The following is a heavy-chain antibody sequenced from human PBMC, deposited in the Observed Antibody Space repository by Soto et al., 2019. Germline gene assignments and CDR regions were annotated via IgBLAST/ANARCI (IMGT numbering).Heavy chain of an antibody. CDR1: GYTFTGHY. J-gene: IGHJ4*02. Sequence: SVKGSCKASGYTFTGHYIHWVRQAPEQGPEWMGEIGPESGATRYAQKFQGRVTMTMDMSITTVYMELSNLSPDDTAVYYCGRGRSGQIVVFYWGQGTPVTVSS. CDR3: GRGRSGQIVVFY. D-gene: IGHD5-12*01. V-gene: IGHV1-2*02. CDR2: IGPESGAT.